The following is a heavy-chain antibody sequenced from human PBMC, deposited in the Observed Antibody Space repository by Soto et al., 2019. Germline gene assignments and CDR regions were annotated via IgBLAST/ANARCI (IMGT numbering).Heavy chain of an antibody. Sequence: GGSLRLSCAASGFTFSSYAMSWVRQAPGKGLEWVSAISGSGGSTYYADSVKGRFTISRDNSKNTLYLQMNSLRAEDTAVYYCAKFSSSWYDLYYFVYWGPGTLVTLSS. D-gene: IGHD6-13*01. J-gene: IGHJ4*02. CDR2: ISGSGGST. V-gene: IGHV3-23*01. CDR3: AKFSSSWYDLYYFVY. CDR1: GFTFSSYA.